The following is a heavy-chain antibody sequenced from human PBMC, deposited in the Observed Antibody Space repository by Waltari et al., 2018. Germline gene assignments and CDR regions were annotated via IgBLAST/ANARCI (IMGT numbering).Heavy chain of an antibody. CDR1: GFTFSSYA. CDR2: ISYDGSNK. CDR3: ASFDYGDYEGVY. J-gene: IGHJ4*02. D-gene: IGHD4-17*01. Sequence: QVQLVESGGGVVQPGRSLRLSCAASGFTFSSYAMHWVRQAPGKGLEWVAVISYDGSNKYYADSVKGRFTISRDNSKNTLYLQMNSLRPEDTAVYYCASFDYGDYEGVYWGQGTLVTVSS. V-gene: IGHV3-30-3*01.